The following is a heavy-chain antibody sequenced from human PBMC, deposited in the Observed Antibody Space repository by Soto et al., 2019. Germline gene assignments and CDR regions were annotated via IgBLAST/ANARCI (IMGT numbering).Heavy chain of an antibody. V-gene: IGHV4-61*01. CDR1: GGSVSSGSYY. J-gene: IGHJ4*02. Sequence: SETLSLTCTVSGGSVSSGSYYWSWIRQPPGKGLQWIGFVSKSGSTNYNPSLRSRVTISVDTSKNQFSLRLTSVTAADTAVYYCARDDSSGYYQFDYWGQGSLVTVSS. CDR3: ARDDSSGYYQFDY. D-gene: IGHD3-22*01. CDR2: VSKSGST.